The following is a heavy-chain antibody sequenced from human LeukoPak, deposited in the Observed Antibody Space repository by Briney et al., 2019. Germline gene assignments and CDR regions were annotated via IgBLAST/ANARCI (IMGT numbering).Heavy chain of an antibody. D-gene: IGHD3-22*01. V-gene: IGHV3-30-3*01. CDR2: VSYDGSNK. CDR1: GFTFRTYA. Sequence: PGGSLRLSCVVSGFTFRTYAMHWVRKAPGKGLEWVAVVSYDGSNKYYADSVQGRFTISRDNSRNTLHLQMNSLRADDTAVYYCARDTHYYDPSAYYSRGEYYHHGMDAWGQGTPVTASS. J-gene: IGHJ6*02. CDR3: ARDTHYYDPSAYYSRGEYYHHGMDA.